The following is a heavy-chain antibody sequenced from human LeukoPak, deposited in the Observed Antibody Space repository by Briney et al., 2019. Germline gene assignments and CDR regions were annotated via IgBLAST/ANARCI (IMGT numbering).Heavy chain of an antibody. CDR1: GGSISSYY. CDR2: IYFSGIT. D-gene: IGHD2-15*01. Sequence: SETLSLTCTVSGGSISSYYWSWIRQPPGKGLEWIGYIYFSGITNYNPSLKSRVTVSLDTTKNQVSLKLSSVSAADTAVYYCASTGYCIGGSCYSNFFDHWGQGTLVTVSS. CDR3: ASTGYCIGGSCYSNFFDH. V-gene: IGHV4-59*08. J-gene: IGHJ4*02.